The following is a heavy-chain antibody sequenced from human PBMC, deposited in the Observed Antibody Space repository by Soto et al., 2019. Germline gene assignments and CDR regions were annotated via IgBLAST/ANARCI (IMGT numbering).Heavy chain of an antibody. D-gene: IGHD3-3*01. CDR3: ARDRRYDFWSGYYPTYYYYYGMDV. J-gene: IGHJ6*02. CDR1: GGSIISYD. CDR2: IYTSGST. V-gene: IGHV4-4*07. Sequence: SETLSLTCTVSGGSIISYDWSWIRQPAGKGLEWIGRIYTSGSTNYNPSLKSRVTMSVDTSKNQFSLKLSSVTAADTAVYYCARDRRYDFWSGYYPTYYYYYGMDVWGQGTTVTVSS.